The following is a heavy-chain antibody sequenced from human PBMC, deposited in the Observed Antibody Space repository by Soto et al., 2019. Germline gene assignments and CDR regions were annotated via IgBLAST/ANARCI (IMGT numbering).Heavy chain of an antibody. D-gene: IGHD2-8*01. CDR1: GFIFNNYA. Sequence: EVQLLESGGGFVQPGGSLRLSCAASGFIFNNYAMTWVRQAPGKGPEWVSHMSGSGGTTYYADSVKGLFTTTRDHSRNPLYLRISSVGAEDTAVYDCVKESYCINSSCWGDNAFDPWGQGTLVTVSS. V-gene: IGHV3-23*01. J-gene: IGHJ5*02. CDR3: VKESYCINSSCWGDNAFDP. CDR2: MSGSGGTT.